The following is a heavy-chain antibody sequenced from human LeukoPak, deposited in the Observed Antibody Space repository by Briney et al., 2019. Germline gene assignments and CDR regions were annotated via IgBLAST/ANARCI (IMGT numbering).Heavy chain of an antibody. V-gene: IGHV2-5*02. Sequence: SGPTLVNPTQTLTLTCSFSGFSLTTNAMGVGWIRQPPGKALEWLALISWDDDKSYSPSLQNRLTITKDTSKNQVVLTMTNMDPVDTATYYCARVLVLVRGVIPGYWGQGILVTVSS. D-gene: IGHD3-10*01. CDR3: ARVLVLVRGVIPGY. CDR2: ISWDDDK. CDR1: GFSLTTNAMG. J-gene: IGHJ4*02.